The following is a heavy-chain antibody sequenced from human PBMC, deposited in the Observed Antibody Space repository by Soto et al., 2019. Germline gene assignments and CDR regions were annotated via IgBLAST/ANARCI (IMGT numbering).Heavy chain of an antibody. Sequence: PGGSLRLSCAASGFTFSSYAMHWVRQAPGKGLEWVAVISYEESNKYYADTVKGRFTISRDNSKNKQYQQMNSQRAEDKDEFYCARPDVDFSSSSLYGYWGQGTLVTVSS. CDR3: ARPDVDFSSSSLYGY. J-gene: IGHJ4*02. V-gene: IGHV3-30-3*01. CDR1: GFTFSSYA. CDR2: ISYEESNK. D-gene: IGHD6-6*01.